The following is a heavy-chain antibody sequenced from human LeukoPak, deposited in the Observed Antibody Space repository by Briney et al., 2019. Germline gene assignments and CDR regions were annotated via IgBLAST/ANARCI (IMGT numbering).Heavy chain of an antibody. CDR3: ARHYGSGSYSWFDP. CDR2: IYYSGST. Sequence: PSQTLSLTCTVSGGSISSGGYYWSWIRQHPGKGLEWIGYIYYSGSTYYNPSLKSRVTLSVDTSKNQFSLKLSSVTAADTAVYYCARHYGSGSYSWFDPWGQGTLVTVSS. CDR1: GGSISSGGYY. J-gene: IGHJ5*02. D-gene: IGHD3-10*01. V-gene: IGHV4-31*03.